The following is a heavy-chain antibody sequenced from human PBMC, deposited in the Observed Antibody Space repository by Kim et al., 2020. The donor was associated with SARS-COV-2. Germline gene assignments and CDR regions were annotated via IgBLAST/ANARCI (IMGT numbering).Heavy chain of an antibody. J-gene: IGHJ5*02. D-gene: IGHD6-19*01. V-gene: IGHV3-21*01. CDR1: GFTFSSYS. CDR3: ARAAAVAGRGWFDP. Sequence: GGSLRLSCAASGFTFSSYSMNWVRQAPGKGLEWVSSISSSSSYIYYADSVKGRFTISRDNAKNSLYLQMNSLRAEDTAVYYCARAAAVAGRGWFDPWGQGTLVTVSS. CDR2: ISSSSSYI.